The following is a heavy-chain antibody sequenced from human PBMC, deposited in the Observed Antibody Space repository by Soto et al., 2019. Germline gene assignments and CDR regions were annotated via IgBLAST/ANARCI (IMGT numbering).Heavy chain of an antibody. J-gene: IGHJ6*02. V-gene: IGHV1-69*02. Sequence: QVQLEQSGAEVKKPGSSVTVSCTLSGGDFEFSISWVRQAPGQGPEWMGRIIPLLNIINYSPRIQDRFTITADKSTKTALMELRSLRSDATAVYYCARLPADVDVWGQGTTVSVSS. CDR3: ARLPADVDV. CDR1: GGDFEFS. CDR2: IIPLLNII.